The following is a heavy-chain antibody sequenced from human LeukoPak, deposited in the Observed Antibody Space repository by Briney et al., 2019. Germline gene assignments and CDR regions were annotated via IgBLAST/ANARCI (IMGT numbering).Heavy chain of an antibody. CDR3: VKSAGFDWLSPLDAFDI. CDR1: GFTFSRYA. Sequence: GGSLTPSWSVSGFTFSRYAIHWVRQAPGKGLEYVSAISSSGGSTYYADSVKGRFTISRDNSKDTLYLQMSSLRAEDTTVYYCVKSAGFDWLSPLDAFDIWGQGTM. D-gene: IGHD3-9*01. CDR2: ISSSGGST. J-gene: IGHJ3*02. V-gene: IGHV3-64D*06.